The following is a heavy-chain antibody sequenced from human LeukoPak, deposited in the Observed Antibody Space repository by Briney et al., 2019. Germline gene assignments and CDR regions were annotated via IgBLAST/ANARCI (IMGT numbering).Heavy chain of an antibody. D-gene: IGHD3-10*01. J-gene: IGHJ6*02. V-gene: IGHV3-48*01. CDR3: GRAGFGRYGMDV. CDR2: INSRSSDI. Sequence: PGGSLRLSCEASGFSLSDYSMNWVRQAPGKGLQWVSYINSRSSDIYSADSVRGRFTISRANAKNSLFLQMYSLRPEDTAVYYCGRAGFGRYGMDVWGQGTTVTVSS. CDR1: GFSLSDYS.